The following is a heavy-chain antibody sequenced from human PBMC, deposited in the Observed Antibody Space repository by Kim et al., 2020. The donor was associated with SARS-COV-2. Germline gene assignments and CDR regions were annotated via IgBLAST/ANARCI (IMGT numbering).Heavy chain of an antibody. Sequence: NPSPNSRVTISRDTSTNQFSLKLSSGTAADTAVYYCARGPPIGGGDCYSHWGQGTLVTVSS. D-gene: IGHD2-21*02. J-gene: IGHJ4*02. V-gene: IGHV4-30-2*05. CDR3: ARGPPIGGGDCYSH.